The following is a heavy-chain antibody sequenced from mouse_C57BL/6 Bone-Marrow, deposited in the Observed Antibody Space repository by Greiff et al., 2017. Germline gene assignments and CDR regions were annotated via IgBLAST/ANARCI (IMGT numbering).Heavy chain of an antibody. V-gene: IGHV1-52*01. CDR2: IDPSSGGT. CDR3: ARGDYYVGSSCPYYWYFDD. J-gene: IGHJ1*03. CDR1: GYTFTSYW. D-gene: IGHD1-1*01. Sequence: QVQLQQPGAELVRPGSSVKLSCKASGYTFTSYWMHWVKQRPIQGLEWIGNIDPSSGGTHYNQKFKGKDTLTVDKSSSTAYMQLSSLTSEDSAVXYRARGDYYVGSSCPYYWYFDDWGKGTTVTVSS.